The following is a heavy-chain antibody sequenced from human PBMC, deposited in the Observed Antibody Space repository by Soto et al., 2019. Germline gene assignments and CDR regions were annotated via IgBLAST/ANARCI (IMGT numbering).Heavy chain of an antibody. V-gene: IGHV1-3*01. CDR3: ARSQPLRGYSGYDLDY. Sequence: ASAKVSCKASGYTFTSYAMHWVRQAPGQRLEWMGWINAGNGNTKYSQKFQGRVTITRDTSASTAYMELSSLRSEDTAVYYCARSQPLRGYSGYDLDYWGQGTLVTVSS. D-gene: IGHD5-12*01. J-gene: IGHJ4*02. CDR2: INAGNGNT. CDR1: GYTFTSYA.